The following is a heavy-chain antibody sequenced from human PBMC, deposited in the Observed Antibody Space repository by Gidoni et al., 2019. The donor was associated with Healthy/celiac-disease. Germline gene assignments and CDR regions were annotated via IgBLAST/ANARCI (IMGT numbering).Heavy chain of an antibody. CDR2: INHSGST. J-gene: IGHJ6*02. CDR1: GGSFSGYY. D-gene: IGHD2-15*01. Sequence: QVQLQQWGAGLLKPSETLSLTCAVYGGSFSGYYWSWIRQPPGKGLEWIGEINHSGSTNYNPSLKSRVTISVDMSKNQFSLKLSSVTAADTAVYYCARSASRTVVVAAPMDVWGQGTTVTVSS. V-gene: IGHV4-34*01. CDR3: ARSASRTVVVAAPMDV.